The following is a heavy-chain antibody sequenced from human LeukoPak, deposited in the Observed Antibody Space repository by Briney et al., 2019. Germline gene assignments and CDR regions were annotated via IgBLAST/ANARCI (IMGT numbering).Heavy chain of an antibody. D-gene: IGHD2-15*01. Sequence: GEPLKISCKGSGYSFTNYWIGWVRQMPGKGLEWMGIIYPGDSDTRYSPSFQGQVTISADKSISTAYLQWSSLKASDTAMYYCARGLCSGGSCYDGFDIWGQGTMVTVSS. CDR1: GYSFTNYW. J-gene: IGHJ3*02. V-gene: IGHV5-51*01. CDR2: IYPGDSDT. CDR3: ARGLCSGGSCYDGFDI.